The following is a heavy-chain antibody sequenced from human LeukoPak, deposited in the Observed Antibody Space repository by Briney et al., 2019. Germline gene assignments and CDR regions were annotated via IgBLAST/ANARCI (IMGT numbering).Heavy chain of an antibody. D-gene: IGHD5-12*01. CDR2: IYYSGST. J-gene: IGHJ4*02. CDR3: ASFTSGYARSDDY. Sequence: SETLSLTCTVSGGSISSSSYYWGWIRQPPGKGLEWIGSIYYSGSTYYNPSLKSRVTISVDTSKNQFSLKLSSVTAADTAVYYCASFTSGYARSDDYWGQGTLVTVSS. CDR1: GGSISSSSYY. V-gene: IGHV4-39*01.